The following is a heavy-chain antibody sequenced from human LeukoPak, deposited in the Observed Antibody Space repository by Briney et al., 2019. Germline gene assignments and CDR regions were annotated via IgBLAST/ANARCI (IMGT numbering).Heavy chain of an antibody. V-gene: IGHV1-69*04. Sequence: SVKVSCKASGGTFSSYAISWVRQAPGQGLEWMGRIIPILGIANYAQKFQSRVTITADKSTSTAYMELSSLRSEDTAVYYCARAGAYCGGDCHAPYNWFDPWGQGTLVTVSS. CDR1: GGTFSSYA. CDR3: ARAGAYCGGDCHAPYNWFDP. CDR2: IIPILGIA. J-gene: IGHJ5*02. D-gene: IGHD2-21*02.